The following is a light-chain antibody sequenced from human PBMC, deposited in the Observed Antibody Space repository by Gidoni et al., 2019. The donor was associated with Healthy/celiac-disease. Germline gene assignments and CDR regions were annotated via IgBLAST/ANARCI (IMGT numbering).Light chain of an antibody. Sequence: DIQMTQSPSSLSASVGDRVTITFRASQSISSYLNWYQQKPGKAPKLLIYAASSLQSGGPSRCSGSGSGTEFTLTISSLQPEDFATYYCRQSYSTLAYTFGQGTKLEIK. J-gene: IGKJ2*01. CDR3: RQSYSTLAYT. CDR1: QSISSY. CDR2: AAS. V-gene: IGKV1-39*01.